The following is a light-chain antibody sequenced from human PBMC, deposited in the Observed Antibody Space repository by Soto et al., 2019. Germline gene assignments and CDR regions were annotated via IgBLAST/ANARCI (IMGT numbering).Light chain of an antibody. CDR1: QSISSY. CDR3: QQSYSTPLT. Sequence: DIQMTQSPATLPASAGDRVTITCRASQSISSYLNWYQQKPGKAPKLLIYTASSLQSGVPSRFSGSGSGTDFTLTISSLQPEDFATYYCQQSYSTPLTFGGGTKVDIK. V-gene: IGKV1-39*01. CDR2: TAS. J-gene: IGKJ4*01.